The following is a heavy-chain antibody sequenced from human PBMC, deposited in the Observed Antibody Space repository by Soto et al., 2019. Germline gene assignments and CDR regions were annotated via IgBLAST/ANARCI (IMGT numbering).Heavy chain of an antibody. Sequence: GGSLRLSCAASGFTFSSYAMSWVRQAPGKGLEWVSAISGSGGSTYYADSVKGRFTISRDNSKNTLYLQMNSLRAEDTAVYYCAKASKQQLAYYYYYYGMDVWGQGTTVTVSS. D-gene: IGHD6-13*01. J-gene: IGHJ6*02. CDR3: AKASKQQLAYYYYYYGMDV. V-gene: IGHV3-23*01. CDR1: GFTFSSYA. CDR2: ISGSGGST.